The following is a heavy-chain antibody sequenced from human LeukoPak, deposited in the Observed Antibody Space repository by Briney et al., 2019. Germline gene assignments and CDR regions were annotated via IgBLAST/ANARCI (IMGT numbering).Heavy chain of an antibody. Sequence: AASVKVSCKASGYRFTSSGISWVRQAPGQGLEWMGWISGYNGETNYVQKFQGRVTMTTDSSTSTAYMELRSLRSDDTAVYYCAREEGGNYYYMDVWGKGTTVTVSS. D-gene: IGHD3-16*01. V-gene: IGHV1-18*01. CDR3: AREEGGNYYYMDV. J-gene: IGHJ6*03. CDR1: GYRFTSSG. CDR2: ISGYNGET.